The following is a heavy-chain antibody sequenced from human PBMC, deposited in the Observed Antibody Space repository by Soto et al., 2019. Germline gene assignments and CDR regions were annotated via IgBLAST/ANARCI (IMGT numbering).Heavy chain of an antibody. CDR2: IYHSGST. Sequence: QVQLQESGPGLVKPSGTLSLTCAVSSGSISSAHWWNWVRQPPGKGLEWIGEIYHSGSTNYNPSLKSRVTVSVDKSMNQFSLKLTSLTAADTAVYYCATNSYYSLGVWGQGTTVTVSS. CDR3: ATNSYYSLGV. V-gene: IGHV4-4*02. J-gene: IGHJ6*02. CDR1: SGSISSAHW.